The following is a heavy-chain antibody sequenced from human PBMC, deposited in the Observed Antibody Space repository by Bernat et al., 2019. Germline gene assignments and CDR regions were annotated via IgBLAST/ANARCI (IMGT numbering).Heavy chain of an antibody. CDR3: ARDRRVYGMDV. J-gene: IGHJ6*02. V-gene: IGHV3-7*03. CDR1: GFNINSYW. Sequence: EVQVVESGGGLVKPGGSLRLSCAASGFNINSYWTTWVRQAPGKGLEWVANIKPDGSEMFYVDSVKCRFTISRDNSKNALYLQMNSLRAEDTAVYYCARDRRVYGMDVWGQGTTVTVSS. CDR2: IKPDGSEM.